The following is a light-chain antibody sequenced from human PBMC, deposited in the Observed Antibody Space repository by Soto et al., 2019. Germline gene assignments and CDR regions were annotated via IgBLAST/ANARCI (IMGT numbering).Light chain of an antibody. CDR2: GAS. J-gene: IGKJ2*01. CDR3: QQYTNWPYT. V-gene: IGKV3-15*01. CDR1: QSVGSN. Sequence: EIVMTQSPATLSVSPGERASLSCRASQSVGSNLAWYQQTAGQAPRLLIYGASTRATGIPARFSGSGSGTEFTLTISSLQSEDFAVYSCQQYTNWPYTFGQGPKLEIK.